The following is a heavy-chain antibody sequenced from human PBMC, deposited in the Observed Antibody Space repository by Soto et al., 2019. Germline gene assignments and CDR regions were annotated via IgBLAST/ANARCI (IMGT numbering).Heavy chain of an antibody. D-gene: IGHD1-26*01. CDR2: IIPIFGTA. J-gene: IGHJ5*02. CDR1: GGTFRSYA. V-gene: IGHV1-69*13. Sequence: SVKVSCKPSGGTFRSYAISWVRQAPGQPLEWMGGIIPIFGTANYAQKFQGRVTITADESTSTAYMELSSLRSEDTAVYYCARDHRGLRGSSYNWFDPWGQGTLVTVSS. CDR3: ARDHRGLRGSSYNWFDP.